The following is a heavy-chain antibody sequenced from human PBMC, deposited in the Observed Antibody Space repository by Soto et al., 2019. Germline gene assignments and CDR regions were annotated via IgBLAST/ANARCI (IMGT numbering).Heavy chain of an antibody. CDR1: GYTFTSYY. D-gene: IGHD3-3*01. CDR2: IKPTGGST. Sequence: ASVKVSCKASGYTFTSYYMHWVRQAPGQGLEWMGRIKPTGGSTNYAQKFQGRVTMTRNTSISTAYMELSSLRSEDTAVYYCARGDTAYYDFWSGYSYYFDYWGQGTLVTVSS. J-gene: IGHJ4*02. CDR3: ARGDTAYYDFWSGYSYYFDY. V-gene: IGHV1-46*01.